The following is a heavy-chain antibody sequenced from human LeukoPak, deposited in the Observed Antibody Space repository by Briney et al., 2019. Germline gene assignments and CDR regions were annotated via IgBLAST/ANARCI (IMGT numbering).Heavy chain of an antibody. CDR3: ARDRTVTPGHFDY. CDR2: IIPIFGTA. V-gene: IGHV1-69*05. J-gene: IGHJ4*02. D-gene: IGHD4-11*01. Sequence: SVKVSCKASGGTFSSYAISWVRRAPGQGLEWMGGIIPIFGTANYAQKFQGRVTITTDESTSTAYMELSSLRSEDTAVYYCARDRTVTPGHFDYWGQGTLVTVSS. CDR1: GGTFSSYA.